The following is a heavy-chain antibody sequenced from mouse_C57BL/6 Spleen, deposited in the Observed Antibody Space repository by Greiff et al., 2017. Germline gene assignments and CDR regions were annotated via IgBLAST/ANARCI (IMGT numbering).Heavy chain of an antibody. CDR1: GYTFTSYW. Sequence: VQLQQPGAELVKPGASVKLSCKASGYTFTSYWMHWVKQRPGQGLEWIGMIHPNSGSTNYNEKFKSKATLTVDKSSSTAYMQLSSLTSEDSAVYYCAGSSYLFAYWGQGTLVTVSA. CDR2: IHPNSGST. V-gene: IGHV1-64*01. CDR3: AGSSYLFAY. J-gene: IGHJ3*01. D-gene: IGHD1-1*01.